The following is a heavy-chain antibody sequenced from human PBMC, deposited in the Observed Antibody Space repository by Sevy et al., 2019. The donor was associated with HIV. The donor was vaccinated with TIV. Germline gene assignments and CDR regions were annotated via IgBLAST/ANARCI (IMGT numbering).Heavy chain of an antibody. Sequence: GSLRLSCAASGFTFSYYTMNWVRQAPGKGLEWVSSISSGSSYIFYADSMNGRFTVSRDNAKNSLFLQMNSLRDEDTALYYCARSTSYYDNSGYDSWGRGTLVTVSS. CDR3: ARSTSYYDNSGYDS. V-gene: IGHV3-21*03. CDR1: GFTFSYYT. J-gene: IGHJ4*02. CDR2: ISSGSSYI. D-gene: IGHD3-22*01.